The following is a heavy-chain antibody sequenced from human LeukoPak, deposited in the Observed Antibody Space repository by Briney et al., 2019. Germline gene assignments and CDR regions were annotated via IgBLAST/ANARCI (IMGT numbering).Heavy chain of an antibody. Sequence: ETLSLTCTVSGYSISSGYYWGWIRQPPGKGLEWIGSIYHSGSTYYNPSLKSRVTISVDTSKNQFSLKLSSVTAADTAVYYCASLIVVVPAARLVYNWFDPWGQGTLVTVSP. J-gene: IGHJ5*02. CDR3: ASLIVVVPAARLVYNWFDP. CDR1: GYSISSGYY. V-gene: IGHV4-38-2*02. D-gene: IGHD2-2*01. CDR2: IYHSGST.